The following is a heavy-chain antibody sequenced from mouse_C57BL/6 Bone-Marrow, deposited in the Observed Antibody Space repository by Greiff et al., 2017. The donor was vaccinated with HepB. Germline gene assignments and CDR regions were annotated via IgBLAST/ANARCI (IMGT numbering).Heavy chain of an antibody. CDR1: GYTFTSYG. CDR3: AREAYYCGTYFDY. J-gene: IGHJ2*01. Sequence: VQLQQSGAELARPGASVKLSCKASGYTFTSYGISWAKQRTGQGLEWIGEIYPRSGYTYYNEKFKGKATLTADKSSSTAYMELRSLTSEDSAVYVCAREAYYCGTYFDYWGQGTTLTVSS. V-gene: IGHV1-81*01. D-gene: IGHD1-1*01. CDR2: IYPRSGYT.